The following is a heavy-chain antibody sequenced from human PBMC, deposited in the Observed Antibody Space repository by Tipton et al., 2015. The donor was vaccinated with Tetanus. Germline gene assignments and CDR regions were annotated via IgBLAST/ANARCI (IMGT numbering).Heavy chain of an antibody. D-gene: IGHD5-24*01. Sequence: PGLVKPSETLSLTCTVSGGSISSSDYYWGWVRQSPGKGLEWVGSIYYSGSTYYSPSLRSRVTMSVDTSRNQLSLNLSSVAAADTAVYYCARGITDGYNRRLDYWGQGLRVAVS. CDR1: GGSISSSDYY. CDR2: IYYSGST. V-gene: IGHV4-39*01. J-gene: IGHJ4*02. CDR3: ARGITDGYNRRLDY.